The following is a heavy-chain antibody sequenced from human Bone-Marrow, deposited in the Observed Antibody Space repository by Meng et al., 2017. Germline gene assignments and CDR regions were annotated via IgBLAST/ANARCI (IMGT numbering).Heavy chain of an antibody. Sequence: GESLKISCAVSGGTFSASDIHWVRQASGKGLEWVGRIRSKAGSFATAYPASVKGRFAISRDDSKDTAFLQMNSLITEDTAVYYCTMYASGHIWGQGTMVTVS. J-gene: IGHJ3*02. D-gene: IGHD2-8*01. V-gene: IGHV3-73*01. CDR1: GGTFSASD. CDR3: TMYASGHI. CDR2: IRSKAGSFAT.